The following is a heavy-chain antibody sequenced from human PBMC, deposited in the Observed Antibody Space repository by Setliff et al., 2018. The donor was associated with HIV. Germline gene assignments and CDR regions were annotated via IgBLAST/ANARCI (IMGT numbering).Heavy chain of an antibody. Sequence: GESLKISCKGSGYRFSDYWIDWVRQMPGKGLEWMGAIYPGDSDTRYSPSFEGQVTMSADKSINTAYLQWSSLKASDTAMYYCARRHYYDSSGYPNDAFDIWGQGTMVTVSS. J-gene: IGHJ3*02. CDR2: IYPGDSDT. CDR3: ARRHYYDSSGYPNDAFDI. V-gene: IGHV5-51*01. CDR1: GYRFSDYW. D-gene: IGHD3-22*01.